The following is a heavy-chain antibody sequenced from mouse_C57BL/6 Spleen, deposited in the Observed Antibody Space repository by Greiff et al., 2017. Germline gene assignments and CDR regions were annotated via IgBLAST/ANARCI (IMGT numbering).Heavy chain of an antibody. J-gene: IGHJ2*01. V-gene: IGHV1-64*01. CDR1: GYTFTSYW. Sequence: QVQLQQPGAELVKPGASVQLSCKASGYTFTSYWMHWVKQRPGQGLAWIGMIHPNSGSTNYNEKFKSKATLTVDKSSSTAYMQLSSLTSEDSAVYYCARDYGRLFDDWGQGTTLTVSS. CDR2: IHPNSGST. D-gene: IGHD1-1*01. CDR3: ARDYGRLFDD.